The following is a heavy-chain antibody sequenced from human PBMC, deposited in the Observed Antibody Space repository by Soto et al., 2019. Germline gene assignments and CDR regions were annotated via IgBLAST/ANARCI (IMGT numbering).Heavy chain of an antibody. Sequence: GGSLRLSCAASGFTFSSYAMSWVRQAPGKGLEWVSAISGSGGSTYYADSVKGRFTISRDNSKNTLYLQMNSLRAEDTAVYYCAKGLYCSGGSCLSRRADAEYFQHWGQGTLVTVSS. CDR3: AKGLYCSGGSCLSRRADAEYFQH. CDR2: ISGSGGST. CDR1: GFTFSSYA. D-gene: IGHD2-15*01. V-gene: IGHV3-23*01. J-gene: IGHJ1*01.